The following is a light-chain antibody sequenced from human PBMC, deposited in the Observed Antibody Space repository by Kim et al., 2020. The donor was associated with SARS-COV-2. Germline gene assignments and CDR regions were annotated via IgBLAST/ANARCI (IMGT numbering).Light chain of an antibody. J-gene: IGKJ1*01. CDR2: GAS. V-gene: IGKV3-20*01. CDR3: QQFGHSPWT. Sequence: EIVLTQSPGTLSLSPPPRVTLSPRASQNLNSRFLAWYQQKPGQAPRLLVYGASNRATGIPDRFSGSGSATDFTLTITRLEPEDFAVYFCQQFGHSPWTFGQGTKVDIK. CDR1: QNLNSRF.